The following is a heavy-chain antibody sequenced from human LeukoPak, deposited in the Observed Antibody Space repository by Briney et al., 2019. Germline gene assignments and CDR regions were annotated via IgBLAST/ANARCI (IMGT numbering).Heavy chain of an antibody. CDR3: ANLKPPAPDGLDI. Sequence: GGSLRLSCAASGFTLSDYSMNWVRQAPGKGLEWVSYISSSGSTIYYADSVKGRFTISRDNAKNSLWLQMDSLRAEDTAVYYCANLKPPAPDGLDIWGQGTLITVSS. CDR1: GFTLSDYS. CDR2: ISSSGSTI. D-gene: IGHD1-14*01. V-gene: IGHV3-48*01. J-gene: IGHJ3*02.